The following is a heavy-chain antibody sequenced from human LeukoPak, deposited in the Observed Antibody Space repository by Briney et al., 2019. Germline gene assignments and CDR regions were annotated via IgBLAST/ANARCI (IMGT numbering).Heavy chain of an antibody. CDR2: IYYGGSS. D-gene: IGHD2-2*01. CDR3: ARDTGSSTSCFDY. CDR1: SSSISSYY. Sequence: SETLSLTCSVSSSSISSYYWSWIRQPPGKGLEWIGYIYYGGSSKYSPSLKSRVTILVDASKNQFSLKLSSVTAADTAVYYCARDTGSSTSCFDYWGQGTLVTVSS. V-gene: IGHV4-59*12. J-gene: IGHJ4*02.